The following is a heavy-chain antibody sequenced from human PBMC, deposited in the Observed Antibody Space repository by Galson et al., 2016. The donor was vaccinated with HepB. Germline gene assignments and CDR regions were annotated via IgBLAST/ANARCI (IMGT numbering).Heavy chain of an antibody. V-gene: IGHV3-9*01. CDR2: ISWNSGSI. CDR3: ARDSAAVGATDRFDP. J-gene: IGHJ5*02. D-gene: IGHD2-15*01. Sequence: SLRLSCAASGFRFDDYAMHWVRLVPGKGLEWVSGISWNSGSIGYPDSVKGRFTVSRDNAKNSLYLQMNSLRGEDTAVYYCARDSAAVGATDRFDPWGQGTLVTVSS. CDR1: GFRFDDYA.